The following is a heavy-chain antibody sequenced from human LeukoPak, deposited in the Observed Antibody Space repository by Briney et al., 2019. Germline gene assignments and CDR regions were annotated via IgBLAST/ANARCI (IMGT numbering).Heavy chain of an antibody. Sequence: PGGSLRLSCAASGFTFSSYGMHWVRQAPGKGLEWVAFIRYVGSNKYYADSVKGRFTISRDNSKNTLYLQMNSLRAEDTAVYYCAKAGYSSGWTRYYGMDVWGQGTTVAVSS. D-gene: IGHD6-19*01. V-gene: IGHV3-30*02. CDR1: GFTFSSYG. CDR2: IRYVGSNK. J-gene: IGHJ6*02. CDR3: AKAGYSSGWTRYYGMDV.